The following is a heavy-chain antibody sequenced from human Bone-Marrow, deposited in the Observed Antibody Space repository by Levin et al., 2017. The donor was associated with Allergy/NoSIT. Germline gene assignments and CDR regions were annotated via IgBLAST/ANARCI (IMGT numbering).Heavy chain of an antibody. CDR3: AREAIVVVPAAMLSTSNRDYFDY. V-gene: IGHV4-34*01. D-gene: IGHD2-2*01. CDR2: INHSGST. CDR1: GGSFSGYY. J-gene: IGHJ4*02. Sequence: SETLSLTCAVYGGSFSGYYWSWIRQPPGKGLEWIGEINHSGSTNYNPSLKSRVTISVDTSKNQFSLKLSSVTAADTAVYYCAREAIVVVPAAMLSTSNRDYFDYWGQGTLVTVSS.